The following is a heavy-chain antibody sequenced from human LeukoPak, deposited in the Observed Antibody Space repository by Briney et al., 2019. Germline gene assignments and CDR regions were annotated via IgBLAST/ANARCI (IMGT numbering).Heavy chain of an antibody. J-gene: IGHJ5*02. CDR1: GYTFTSYD. V-gene: IGHV1-8*01. CDR2: MNPNSGNT. CDR3: ARIPPRRASSSWYLNWFDP. D-gene: IGHD6-13*01. Sequence: GASVKVSCKASGYTFTSYDINWVRQATGQGLEWMGWMNPNSGNTGYAQKFQGRVTMTRNTSISTAYMELSSLRSEDTAVYYCARIPPRRASSSWYLNWFDPWGQGTLVTVSS.